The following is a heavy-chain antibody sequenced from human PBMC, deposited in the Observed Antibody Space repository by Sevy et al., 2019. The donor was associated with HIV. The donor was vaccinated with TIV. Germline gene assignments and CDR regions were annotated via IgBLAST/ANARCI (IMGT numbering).Heavy chain of an antibody. CDR3: IKERSGNVSFFY. J-gene: IGHJ4*02. D-gene: IGHD1-26*01. CDR2: ISWSSGNI. V-gene: IGHV3-9*01. CDR1: GFTFDDYT. Sequence: GGSLRLSCAASGFTFDDYTMNWVRQAPGKGLEWVSGISWSSGNIAYADSVEGRFTISRDNAKNPLYLQMNSLRVEDTALYYCIKERSGNVSFFYWGQRALGTVSS.